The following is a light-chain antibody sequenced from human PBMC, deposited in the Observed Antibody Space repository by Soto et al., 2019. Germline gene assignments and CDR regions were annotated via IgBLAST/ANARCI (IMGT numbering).Light chain of an antibody. CDR2: DAS. Sequence: DIQMTQSPATLSGSVGDRVTITCRASQTISSWLAWYQQKPGEAPKLLIYDASSLENGVPSRFSGSGSGTEFTLTISGLQPDDFATYYCQHYDTYRATFGLGTKVDIK. V-gene: IGKV1-5*01. J-gene: IGKJ1*01. CDR3: QHYDTYRAT. CDR1: QTISSW.